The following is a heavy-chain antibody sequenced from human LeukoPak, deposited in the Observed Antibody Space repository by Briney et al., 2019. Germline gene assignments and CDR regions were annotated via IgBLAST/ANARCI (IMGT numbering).Heavy chain of an antibody. CDR1: GFTFSNYW. Sequence: GGSLRLSCAASGFTFSNYWMSWVRQAPGKGLEWVASDKYYVDSVKGRFTISRDNAKNSLYLQMNSLRAEDTAVYYCARDVRFWGPTDYWGQGTLVTVSS. CDR2: DK. V-gene: IGHV3-7*01. D-gene: IGHD3-16*01. CDR3: ARDVRFWGPTDY. J-gene: IGHJ4*02.